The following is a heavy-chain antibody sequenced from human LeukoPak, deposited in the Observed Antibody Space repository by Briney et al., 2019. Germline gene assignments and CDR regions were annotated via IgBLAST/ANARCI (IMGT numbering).Heavy chain of an antibody. CDR2: IYRGGST. CDR1: GFTVSSNY. CDR3: ARRAGAYSHPYDY. V-gene: IGHV3-53*01. D-gene: IGHD4/OR15-4a*01. J-gene: IGHJ4*02. Sequence: GGSLRLSCAASGFTVSSNYLSWVRQAPGKGLQWVSVIYRGGSTYYADSVKGRFTISRDTSRNTLYLQMNSLRAEDTAVYYCARRAGAYSHPYDYWGQGTLVTVSS.